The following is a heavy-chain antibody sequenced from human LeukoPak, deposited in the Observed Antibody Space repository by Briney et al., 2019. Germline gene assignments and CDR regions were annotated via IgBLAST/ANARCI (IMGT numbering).Heavy chain of an antibody. D-gene: IGHD3-3*01. CDR2: IYYSGST. V-gene: IGHV4-59*01. Sequence: PSETLSLTCAVSGGSISSYYWSWSRQPPGKGLEWIGCIYYSGSTNYNPSLKSRVTISVDTSKNQFSLKLSSVTAADTAVYYCAGDSSPYDFWSGYLPYYYGMDVWGQGTTVTVSS. J-gene: IGHJ6*02. CDR3: AGDSSPYDFWSGYLPYYYGMDV. CDR1: GGSISSYY.